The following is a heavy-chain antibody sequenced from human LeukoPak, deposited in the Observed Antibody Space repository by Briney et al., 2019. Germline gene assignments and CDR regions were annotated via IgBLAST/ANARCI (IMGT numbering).Heavy chain of an antibody. J-gene: IGHJ4*02. CDR2: IRSKAYGGTT. CDR3: NRDFAYYYDSSGHAVDY. Sequence: PGGSLRLSCTASGFTFGDYAMSWVRQAPGKGLEWVGFIRSKAYGGTTEHAASVKGRFTISRDDSKSIAYLQMNSLKTEDTAVYYCNRDFAYYYDSSGHAVDYWGQGTLVTVSS. D-gene: IGHD3-22*01. CDR1: GFTFGDYA. V-gene: IGHV3-49*04.